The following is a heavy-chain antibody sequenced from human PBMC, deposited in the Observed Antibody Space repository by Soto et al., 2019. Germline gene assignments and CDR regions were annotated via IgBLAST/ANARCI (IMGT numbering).Heavy chain of an antibody. CDR3: ARDQGGEFLKGSGMDV. Sequence: SETLSLSCTVSGDSISRYYWSWIRLSPGKGLEWIGYIYYSGETNYNPSVKSRVTISVDRTKNQFSLKLSSVTAADTAVYYCARDQGGEFLKGSGMDVWGQGTTVT. D-gene: IGHD3-10*01. V-gene: IGHV4-59*01. CDR2: IYYSGET. J-gene: IGHJ6*02. CDR1: GDSISRYY.